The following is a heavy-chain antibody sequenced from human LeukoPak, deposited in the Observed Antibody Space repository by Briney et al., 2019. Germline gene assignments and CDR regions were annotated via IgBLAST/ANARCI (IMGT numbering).Heavy chain of an antibody. D-gene: IGHD6-19*01. CDR1: GGSFSGYY. J-gene: IGHJ4*02. Sequence: SETLSLTCAVYGGSFSGYYWSWLRQPPGEGVEWIGEINHSGSTNNNPSLTRRGTISVDTSKHQFSLTLSSVTAADTAVYYCARRGVASSGWYVSYGPKSSSQIDYWGQGTLVTVSS. CDR3: ARRGVASSGWYVSYGPKSSSQIDY. V-gene: IGHV4-34*04. CDR2: INHSGST.